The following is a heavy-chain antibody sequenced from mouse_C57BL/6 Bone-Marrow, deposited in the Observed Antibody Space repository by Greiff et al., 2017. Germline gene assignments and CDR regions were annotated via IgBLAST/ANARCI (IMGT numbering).Heavy chain of an antibody. CDR2: IDPSDSET. Sequence: VQLQQPGAELVRPGSSVKLSCKASGYTFTSYWMHWVKQRPIQGLEWIGNIDPSDSETHYNQKFKDKATLTVDKSSSTAYMQLSSLTSEDSAVYYCARGNGSSYDYAMDYWGQGTSVTVSS. J-gene: IGHJ4*01. CDR3: ARGNGSSYDYAMDY. CDR1: GYTFTSYW. V-gene: IGHV1-52*01. D-gene: IGHD1-1*01.